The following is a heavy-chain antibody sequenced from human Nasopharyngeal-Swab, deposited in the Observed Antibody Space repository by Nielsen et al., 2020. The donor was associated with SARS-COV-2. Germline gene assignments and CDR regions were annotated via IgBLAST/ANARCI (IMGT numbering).Heavy chain of an antibody. J-gene: IGHJ3*02. Sequence: WIRQAPGKGLEWLSYISGGSAYTKYDDSVKGRFTISRDNAKNTLFLQMNSLRVEDTAVYFCATTVAKAFHIWGQGTMVTVSS. CDR3: ATTVAKAFHI. V-gene: IGHV3-11*06. D-gene: IGHD4-17*01. CDR2: ISGGSAYT.